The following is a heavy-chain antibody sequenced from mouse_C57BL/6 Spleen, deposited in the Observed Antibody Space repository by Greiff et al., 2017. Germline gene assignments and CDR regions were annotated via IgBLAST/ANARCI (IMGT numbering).Heavy chain of an antibody. V-gene: IGHV14-2*01. CDR1: GFNIKDYY. Sequence: VQLKQSGAELVKPGASVKLSCTASGFNIKDYYMPWVKQRTEQGLEWIGRIDPEDGETKYAPKFQGKATITADTSSTTAYLQLSSLTSEDTAVYYCARPSTGGFAYWGQGTLVTVSA. CDR2: IDPEDGET. CDR3: ARPSTGGFAY. D-gene: IGHD4-1*02. J-gene: IGHJ3*01.